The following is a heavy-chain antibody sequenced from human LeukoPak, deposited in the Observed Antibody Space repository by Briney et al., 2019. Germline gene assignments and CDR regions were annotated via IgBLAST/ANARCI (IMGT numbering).Heavy chain of an antibody. J-gene: IGHJ4*02. CDR1: GFTFSNYG. V-gene: IGHV3-23*01. CDR3: GRYLRSTSGSI. CDR2: ITGSADIT. D-gene: IGHD1-1*01. Sequence: PGGSLRLSCAASGFTFSNYGMNWVRQAPGKGLEWVSGITGSADITYYADSVKGRFTISRDNAKNSLYLQMNSLRAEDTAVYYCGRYLRSTSGSIWGQGTLVSVSS.